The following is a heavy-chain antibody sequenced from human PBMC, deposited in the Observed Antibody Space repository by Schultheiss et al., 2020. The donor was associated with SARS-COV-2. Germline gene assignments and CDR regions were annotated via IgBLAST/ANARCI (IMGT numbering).Heavy chain of an antibody. CDR1: GYTFTSYG. CDR3: ARVDGRYYDYIWGSYRFDY. CDR2: ISAYNGNT. Sequence: ASVQVSCKASGYTFTSYGISWVRQAPGQGLEWMGWISAYNGNTNYAQKLQGRVTMTTDTSTSTAYMELRSLRSDDTAVYYCARVDGRYYDYIWGSYRFDYWGQGTLVTVSS. D-gene: IGHD3-16*02. J-gene: IGHJ4*02. V-gene: IGHV1-18*04.